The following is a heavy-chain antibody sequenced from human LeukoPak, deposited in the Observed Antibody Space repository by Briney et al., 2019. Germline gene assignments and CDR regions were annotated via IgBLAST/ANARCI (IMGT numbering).Heavy chain of an antibody. CDR2: ISYDGSNE. CDR1: GFSLSGYW. J-gene: IGHJ4*02. CDR3: AKDTYYYDRSGYYTFDS. D-gene: IGHD3-22*01. Sequence: GGSLRLSCVASGFSLSGYWMYWVRQAPGKGLEWVAVISYDGSNEYFADSVKGRFTISRDNSQSTVYLQMNSLRAEDTAVYYCAKDTYYYDRSGYYTFDSWGQGTLVTVSS. V-gene: IGHV3-30*18.